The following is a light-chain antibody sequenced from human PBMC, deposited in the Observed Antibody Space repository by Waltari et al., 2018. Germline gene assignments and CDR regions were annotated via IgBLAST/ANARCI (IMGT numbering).Light chain of an antibody. CDR1: SLRSYY. J-gene: IGLJ2*01. CDR2: DKN. Sequence: SSELTQDPAVSVAIGQTVRITCQGDSLRSYYASWYQQRPGQAPILVMYDKNNRPSGVPDRFSGSTSDKTASLTITGAQAEDEASYYCHSRDASGVGGSFGGGTKLTVL. V-gene: IGLV3-19*01. CDR3: HSRDASGVGGS.